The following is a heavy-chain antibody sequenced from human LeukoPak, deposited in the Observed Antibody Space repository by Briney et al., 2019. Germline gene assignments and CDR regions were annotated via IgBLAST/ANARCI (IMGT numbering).Heavy chain of an antibody. Sequence: GRSLRLSCAASGFTFSSYGMHWVRQAPGKGLEWVAVISYDGSNKYYADSVKGRFTISRDNSKNTLYLQMNSLIAEDTAVYYCARDPCKSSWDLSWYDYYIDVWGKGTTVTVSS. CDR1: GFTFSSYG. CDR2: ISYDGSNK. V-gene: IGHV3-30*03. D-gene: IGHD2/OR15-2a*01. J-gene: IGHJ6*03. CDR3: ARDPCKSSWDLSWYDYYIDV.